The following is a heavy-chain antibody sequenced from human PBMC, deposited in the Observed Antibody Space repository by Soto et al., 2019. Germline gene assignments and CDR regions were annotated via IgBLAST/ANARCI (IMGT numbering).Heavy chain of an antibody. D-gene: IGHD2-8*01. J-gene: IGHJ5*02. CDR2: IWHDGSYD. V-gene: IGHV3-33*01. Sequence: QMQLMESGGGVVQAGRSLRLSCAASGFTFRNYGIHWVRQAPGKGLEWVAVIWHDGSYDYYVDSVKGRFIVSRDNSMNTSYLQMNSLRAEDTALYYCARDLHNGWFDPWGQGTLVTVSS. CDR3: ARDLHNGWFDP. CDR1: GFTFRNYG.